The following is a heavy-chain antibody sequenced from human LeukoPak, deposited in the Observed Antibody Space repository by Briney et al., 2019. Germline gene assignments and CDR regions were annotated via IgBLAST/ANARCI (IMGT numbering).Heavy chain of an antibody. Sequence: SETLSLTCAVYGGSFSGYYWSWIRQPPGKGLEWIGEINHSGSTNYNPSLKSRVTISVDTSKNQFSLKLSSVIAADTAVYYCARRRQQLAYWGQGTLVTVSS. D-gene: IGHD6-13*01. CDR1: GGSFSGYY. CDR2: INHSGST. J-gene: IGHJ4*02. CDR3: ARRRQQLAY. V-gene: IGHV4-34*01.